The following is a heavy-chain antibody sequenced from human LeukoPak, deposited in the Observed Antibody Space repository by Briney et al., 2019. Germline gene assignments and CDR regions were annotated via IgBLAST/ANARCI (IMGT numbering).Heavy chain of an antibody. V-gene: IGHV3-64D*09. CDR3: VKGQFYSRDYFDY. Sequence: GGSLRLSCSASGFTFSSSAMHWVRQAPGKGLEYVSAVSHNGGSTYYADSVKGRFTISRDNSKNKLYLQMSSLRAEDTAMYYCVKGQFYSRDYFDYWSQGTLVTVSS. CDR2: VSHNGGST. J-gene: IGHJ4*02. CDR1: GFTFSSSA. D-gene: IGHD5-18*01.